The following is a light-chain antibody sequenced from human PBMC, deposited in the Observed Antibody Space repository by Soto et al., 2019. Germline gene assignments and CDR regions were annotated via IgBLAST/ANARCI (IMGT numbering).Light chain of an antibody. CDR1: SSDVGGYNY. CDR2: DVM. V-gene: IGLV2-14*01. J-gene: IGLJ2*01. Sequence: QSVLTQRASVSGSPGQSITISCTGTSSDVGGYNYVSWYQQHPGKAPKVMIYDVMNRPSGVSNRFSGSKSGITASLTISGLQAEDEADYYCSSYTSSSTLIFGGGTKVTVL. CDR3: SSYTSSSTLI.